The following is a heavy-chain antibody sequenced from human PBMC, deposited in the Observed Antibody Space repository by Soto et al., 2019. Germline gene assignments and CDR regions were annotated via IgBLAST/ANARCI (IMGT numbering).Heavy chain of an antibody. CDR3: ASFFYGDPIFDY. V-gene: IGHV4-31*03. CDR2: IYYSGST. CDR1: GGSITSAGYY. Sequence: SETLSLTCTVSGGSITSAGYYWTWIRQHPGKGLEWIGYIYYSGSTYYNPSLKSRVTISVDTSKNQFSLKLSSVTAADTAVYYCASFFYGDPIFDYWGQGTLVTVS. D-gene: IGHD4-17*01. J-gene: IGHJ4*02.